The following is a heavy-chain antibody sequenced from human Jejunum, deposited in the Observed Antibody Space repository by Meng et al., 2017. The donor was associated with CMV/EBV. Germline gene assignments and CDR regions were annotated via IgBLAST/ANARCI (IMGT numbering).Heavy chain of an antibody. CDR2: IKQGGSER. D-gene: IGHD2-21*01. CDR1: GFTISRCW. Sequence: ASVGFTISRCWMSWGRQAPGKGLEWVANIKQGGSERWYVDSVKGRFNISRDNAKNSLYLEMSTLRVEDTAVYYCAREGGDGPYFDYWGQGTLVTVSS. J-gene: IGHJ4*02. V-gene: IGHV3-7*01. CDR3: AREGGDGPYFDY.